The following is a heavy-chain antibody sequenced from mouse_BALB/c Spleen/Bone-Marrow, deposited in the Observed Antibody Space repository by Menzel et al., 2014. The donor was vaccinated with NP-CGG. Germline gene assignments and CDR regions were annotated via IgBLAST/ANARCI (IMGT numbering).Heavy chain of an antibody. CDR3: VRGGYYVPSYFDS. Sequence: EVKVVESGGGLVQPGGSRKLSCAASGFTFRSFGMHWARQAPEKGLEWVACISGGTSTIYYADTVKGRFTISRDNPNNPLFLQMTSLRSEDTAMYYCVRGGYYVPSYFDSWGQGTTLTVSS. D-gene: IGHD2-3*01. J-gene: IGHJ2*01. V-gene: IGHV5-17*02. CDR2: ISGGTSTI. CDR1: GFTFRSFG.